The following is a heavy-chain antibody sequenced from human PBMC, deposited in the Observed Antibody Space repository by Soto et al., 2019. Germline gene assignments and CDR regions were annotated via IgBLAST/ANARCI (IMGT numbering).Heavy chain of an antibody. Sequence: PSETLSLTYTVSEGYIRSYYGSWIRPTPGKGLEWIGYIYYSGSTNYNPSLKSRVTISVDTSKNQFSLKLSSVTAADTAVYYCARSYSSGWYWFDPWGQGTLVTVSS. J-gene: IGHJ5*02. CDR2: IYYSGST. D-gene: IGHD6-19*01. CDR1: EGYIRSYY. CDR3: ARSYSSGWYWFDP. V-gene: IGHV4-59*01.